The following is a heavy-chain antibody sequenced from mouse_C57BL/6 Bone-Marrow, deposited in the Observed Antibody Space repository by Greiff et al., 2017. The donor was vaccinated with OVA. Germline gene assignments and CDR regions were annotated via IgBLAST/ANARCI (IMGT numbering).Heavy chain of an antibody. V-gene: IGHV1-74*01. Sequence: QVQLQQSGAELVKPGASVKVSCKASGYTFTSYWMHWVKQRPGQGLEWIGRIHPSDSDTTYNQKFKGKATLTVDKSSSTAYMQLSSLTSEDAAVYYCAILWPHYYAMDYWGQGTSVTVSS. J-gene: IGHJ4*01. D-gene: IGHD1-1*02. CDR1: GYTFTSYW. CDR2: IHPSDSDT. CDR3: AILWPHYYAMDY.